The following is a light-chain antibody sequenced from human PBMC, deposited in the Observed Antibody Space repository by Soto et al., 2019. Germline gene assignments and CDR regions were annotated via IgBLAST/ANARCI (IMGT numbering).Light chain of an antibody. V-gene: IGKV3-20*01. CDR3: QYYADLLRLT. Sequence: EFVLTQSPDTLSLSPGERVTLSCRASQTVTSGHLAWYQQRPGQTPRLLIYAVSSRATGIPDRFSGSGSGTVFTLTIIRLEPEDFAVYYCQYYADLLRLTFGQGTRLEIK. CDR1: QTVTSGH. CDR2: AVS. J-gene: IGKJ5*01.